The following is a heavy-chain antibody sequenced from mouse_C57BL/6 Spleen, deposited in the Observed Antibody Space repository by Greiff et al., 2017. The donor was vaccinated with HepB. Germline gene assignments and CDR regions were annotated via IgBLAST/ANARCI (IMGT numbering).Heavy chain of an antibody. CDR1: GYTFTSYW. CDR2: INPSNGGT. J-gene: IGHJ3*01. Sequence: QVQLQQPGTELVKPGASVKLSCKASGYTFTSYWMHWVKQRPGQGLEWIGNINPSNGGTNYNEKFKSKATLTVDKSSSTAYMQLSSLTSEDSAVYYCARDWAYYSNYAWFAYWGQGTLVTVSA. V-gene: IGHV1-53*01. D-gene: IGHD2-5*01. CDR3: ARDWAYYSNYAWFAY.